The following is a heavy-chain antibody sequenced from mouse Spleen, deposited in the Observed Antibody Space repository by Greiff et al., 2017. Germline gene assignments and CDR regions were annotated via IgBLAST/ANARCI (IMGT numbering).Heavy chain of an antibody. J-gene: IGHJ1*01. Sequence: QVQLKQPGAELVKPGASVKMSCKASGYTFTSYWIEWVKQRPGHGLEWIGEILPGSGSTNYNEKFKGKATFTADTSSNTAYMQLSSLTSEDSAVYYCARDWDGWYFDVWGAGTTVTVSS. V-gene: IGHV1-9*01. CDR1: GYTFTSYW. CDR3: ARDWDGWYFDV. CDR2: ILPGSGST. D-gene: IGHD4-1*01.